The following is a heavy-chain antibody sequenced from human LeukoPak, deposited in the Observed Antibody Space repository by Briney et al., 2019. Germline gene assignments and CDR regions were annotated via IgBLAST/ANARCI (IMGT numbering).Heavy chain of an antibody. V-gene: IGHV5-51*01. Sequence: GESLKISCKGSGYSFTSYWIGWVRQMPGKGLEWMGIIYPGESDTRYSPSFQGQVTISADKSISTAYLQWSSLKASDTAMYYSATTYTEYCGGDCYYDAFDIWGQGTMVTVSS. D-gene: IGHD2-21*02. J-gene: IGHJ3*02. CDR2: IYPGESDT. CDR1: GYSFTSYW. CDR3: ATTYTEYCGGDCYYDAFDI.